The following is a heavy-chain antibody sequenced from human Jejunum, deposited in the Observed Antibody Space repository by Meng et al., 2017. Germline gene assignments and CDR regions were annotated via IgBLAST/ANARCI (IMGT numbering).Heavy chain of an antibody. V-gene: IGHV1-2*05. J-gene: IGHJ4*02. D-gene: IGHD7-27*01. Sequence: ASVKVSCKTSGYTFTGYYIHWVRQAPGQGLEWLGRINPNSGDTNYLQKLQGRVTVTRDTSINTTYMELSSLRSDDTGGYYCARIWGRGLDFWGQGTLVTVAS. CDR1: GYTFTGYY. CDR3: ARIWGRGLDF. CDR2: INPNSGDT.